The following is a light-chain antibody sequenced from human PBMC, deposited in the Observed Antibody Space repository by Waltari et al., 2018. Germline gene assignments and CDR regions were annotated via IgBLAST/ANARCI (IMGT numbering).Light chain of an antibody. CDR3: CSYTTSSTLDVV. CDR2: DVS. J-gene: IGLJ2*01. V-gene: IGLV2-14*03. CDR1: SSDVGGYNY. Sequence: QSALTQPASVSGSPGQSITISCTGTSSDVGGYNYVSWYQQYPGQAPLLITYDVSSRPSGVSNRFAGSKSGNTASRTSSGLQAEDEADYYCCSYTTSSTLDVVFGGGTKVTVL.